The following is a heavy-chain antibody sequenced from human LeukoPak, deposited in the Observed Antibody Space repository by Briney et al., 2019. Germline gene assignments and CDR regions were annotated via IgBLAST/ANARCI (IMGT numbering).Heavy chain of an antibody. CDR1: GFSFMNAW. CDR3: TTFYHEYSPY. CDR2: IKSNADGGTP. Sequence: GGSLRLSCAASGFSFMNAWMIWVRQAPGKGLEWVGRIKSNADGGTPDYAAPARGRFTITRDDSKNTLYLQMNSLKTEDTAVYYCTTFYHEYSPYWGRGTLVTVSS. J-gene: IGHJ4*02. V-gene: IGHV3-15*01. D-gene: IGHD2/OR15-2a*01.